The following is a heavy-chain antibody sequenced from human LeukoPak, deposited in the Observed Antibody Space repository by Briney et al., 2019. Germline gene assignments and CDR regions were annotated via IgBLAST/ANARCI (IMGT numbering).Heavy chain of an antibody. CDR1: GGSISSGSYG. CDR3: ARDGNWNICYFDL. D-gene: IGHD1/OR15-1a*01. J-gene: IGHJ4*02. CDR2: IYASGST. V-gene: IGHV4-61*02. Sequence: MTSETLSLTRTVAGGSISSGSYGWSWIRQPAGKGLELIGRIYASGSTNYSPAPKTRVTITVDTTKNQSSLKLVPRTAPETAVYYCARDGNWNICYFDLWGQGTVVRVST.